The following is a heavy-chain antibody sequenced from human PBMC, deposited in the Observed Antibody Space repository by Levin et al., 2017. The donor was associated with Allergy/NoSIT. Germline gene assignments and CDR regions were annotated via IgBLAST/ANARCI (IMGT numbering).Heavy chain of an antibody. CDR1: GFTFSNAW. D-gene: IGHD1-7*01. J-gene: IGHJ6*02. CDR2: IKSKTDGGTT. CDR3: TTSITGTGPAPYYYDGMDV. Sequence: KTGGSLRLSCAASGFTFSNAWMSWVRQAPGKGLEWVGRIKSKTDGGTTDYAAPVKGRFTISRDDSKNTLYLQMNSLKTEDTAVYYCTTSITGTGPAPYYYDGMDVWGQGTTVTVSS. V-gene: IGHV3-15*01.